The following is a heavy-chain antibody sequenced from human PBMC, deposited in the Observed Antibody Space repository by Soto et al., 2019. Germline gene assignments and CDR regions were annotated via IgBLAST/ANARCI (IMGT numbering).Heavy chain of an antibody. CDR3: ARGGTIFGVATFDY. CDR1: GDSISSYY. CDR2: IYYTGST. Sequence: SETLSLTCTVSGDSISSYYWSWIRQPPGKGLDWIGYIYYTGSTNYNPSLKSRVTISVDTSKNQFSLKLSSVTAADTAVYYCARGGTIFGVATFDYWGQGTLVTVS. J-gene: IGHJ4*02. V-gene: IGHV4-59*01. D-gene: IGHD3-3*01.